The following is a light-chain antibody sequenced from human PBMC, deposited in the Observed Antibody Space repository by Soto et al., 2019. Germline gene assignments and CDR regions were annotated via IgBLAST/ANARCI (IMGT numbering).Light chain of an antibody. CDR2: DAS. CDR1: QSVSSY. J-gene: IGKJ3*01. Sequence: EIVLTQSTATLSLSPGERATLSCRASQSVSSYLAWYQQKPGQAPRLLIYDASNRATGIPARFSGSGSGTDFTLSISSLKPEDFAVYYCQQRSNWPLFTFGPGTKVDIK. CDR3: QQRSNWPLFT. V-gene: IGKV3-11*01.